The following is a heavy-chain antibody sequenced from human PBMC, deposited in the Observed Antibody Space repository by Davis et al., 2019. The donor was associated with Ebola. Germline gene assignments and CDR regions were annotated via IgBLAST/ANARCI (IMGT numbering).Heavy chain of an antibody. CDR3: ARRKGWFGELKYLDY. Sequence: GESLKISCTGSGYSFTSYWIGWVRQMPGKGLEWMGIIYPGDSDTRYSPSFQGQVTISADKSVNTAYLQWSSLKASDTAIYYCARRKGWFGELKYLDYWGQGTLVTVSS. D-gene: IGHD3-10*01. V-gene: IGHV5-51*01. CDR1: GYSFTSYW. J-gene: IGHJ4*02. CDR2: IYPGDSDT.